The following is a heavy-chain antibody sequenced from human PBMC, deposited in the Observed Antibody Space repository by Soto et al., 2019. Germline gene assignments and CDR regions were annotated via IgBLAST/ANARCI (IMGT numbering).Heavy chain of an antibody. V-gene: IGHV3-30*18. CDR3: AKDDWNDPYRMDV. J-gene: IGHJ6*02. D-gene: IGHD1-1*01. CDR1: GFTFSSYG. CDR2: ISYDGSNK. Sequence: QVQLVESGGGVVQPGRSLRLSCAASGFTFSSYGMHWVRQAPGKGLEWVAVISYDGSNKYYADSVKGRFTISRDNSKNTLYLQMNSLRAEDTAVYYCAKDDWNDPYRMDVWGQGTTVTVS.